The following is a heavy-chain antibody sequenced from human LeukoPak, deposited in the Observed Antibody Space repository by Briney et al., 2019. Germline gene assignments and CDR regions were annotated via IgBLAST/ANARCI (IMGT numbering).Heavy chain of an antibody. D-gene: IGHD5-18*01. J-gene: IGHJ4*02. CDR2: ISSSSSYI. V-gene: IGHV3-21*01. CDR3: ARDRDTAMVTSGFSDY. Sequence: GGSLRLSCAASGFTFSSYSMNWVRQAPGKGLEWVSSISSSSSYIYYADSVKGRFTISRDNAKNSLYLQMNSLRAEDTAVYYWARDRDTAMVTSGFSDYWGQGTLVTVSS. CDR1: GFTFSSYS.